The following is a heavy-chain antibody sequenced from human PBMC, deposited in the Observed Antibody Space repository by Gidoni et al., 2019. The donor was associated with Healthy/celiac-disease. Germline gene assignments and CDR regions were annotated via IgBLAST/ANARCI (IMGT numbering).Heavy chain of an antibody. CDR2: INPNSGGT. Sequence: QVQLVQSGAEVKKPGASVKVSCKASGYTFTGYYMHWVRQAPGQGLEWMGWINPNSGGTTYAQKFQGWVTMTRDTSISTAYMELSRLRSDDTAVYYCAREGHSSSSVRDYNWFDPWGQGTLVTVSS. CDR3: AREGHSSSSVRDYNWFDP. CDR1: GYTFTGYY. J-gene: IGHJ5*02. D-gene: IGHD6-6*01. V-gene: IGHV1-2*04.